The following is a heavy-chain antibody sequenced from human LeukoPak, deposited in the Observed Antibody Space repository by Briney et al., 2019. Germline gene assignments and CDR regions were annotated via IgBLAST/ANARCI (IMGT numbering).Heavy chain of an antibody. V-gene: IGHV3-74*01. J-gene: IGHJ4*02. CDR2: INSDGSST. Sequence: GGSLRLSCAASGFTFSSYWMHWVRQAPGKGLVWVSRINSDGSSTNDADSVKGRFTISRDNAKNTLYLQMNSLRVEDTPVYYCARDYTTAVAGKLLGYWGQGTLVTVSS. CDR3: ARDYTTAVAGKLLGY. D-gene: IGHD6-19*01. CDR1: GFTFSSYW.